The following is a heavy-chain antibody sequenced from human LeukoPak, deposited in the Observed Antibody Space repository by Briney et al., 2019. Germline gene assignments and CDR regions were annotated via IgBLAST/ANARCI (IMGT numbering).Heavy chain of an antibody. CDR2: IYYSGST. Sequence: SETLSLTCTVSGYSISSGYYWGWIRQPPGKGLEWIGSIYYSGSTYYNPSLKSRVTISVDTSKNQFSLKLSSVTAADTAVYYCARQAVAADYWGQGTLVTVSS. D-gene: IGHD6-19*01. V-gene: IGHV4-38-2*02. J-gene: IGHJ4*02. CDR1: GYSISSGYY. CDR3: ARQAVAADY.